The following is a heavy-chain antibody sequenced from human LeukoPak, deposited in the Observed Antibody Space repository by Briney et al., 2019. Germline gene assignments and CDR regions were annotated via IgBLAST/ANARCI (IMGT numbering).Heavy chain of an antibody. D-gene: IGHD3-22*01. V-gene: IGHV4-61*02. CDR2: IYTSGST. CDR1: GGSISSGSYY. J-gene: IGHJ6*02. Sequence: SQTLSLTCTVSGGSISSGSYYWSWLRQPAGKGLEWIGRIYTSGSTNYNPSLKSRVTISVDTSKNQFSLKLSSVTAADTAVYYCARARDYYDRSLGPYYYYGMDVWGQGTTVTVSS. CDR3: ARARDYYDRSLGPYYYYGMDV.